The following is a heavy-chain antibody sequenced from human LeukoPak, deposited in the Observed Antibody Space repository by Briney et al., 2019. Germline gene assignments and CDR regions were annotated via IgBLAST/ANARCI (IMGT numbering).Heavy chain of an antibody. Sequence: ASVKVSCKASGYTFTSYGISWVRRAPGQGLEWMGWISAYNGNTNYAQKLQGRVTMTTDTTTSTAYMELRSLRSDDTAVYYCAIGGYCSGGSCYAWSPFYFDYWGQGTLVTVSS. CDR2: ISAYNGNT. D-gene: IGHD2-15*01. J-gene: IGHJ4*02. V-gene: IGHV1-18*01. CDR1: GYTFTSYG. CDR3: AIGGYCSGGSCYAWSPFYFDY.